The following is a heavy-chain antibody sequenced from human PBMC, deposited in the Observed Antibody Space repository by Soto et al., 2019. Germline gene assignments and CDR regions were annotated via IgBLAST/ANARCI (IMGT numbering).Heavy chain of an antibody. J-gene: IGHJ4*02. V-gene: IGHV3-30*18. Sequence: GGSLRLSCAASGFTFSSYGMHWVRQAPGKGLEWVAVISYDGSNKYYADSVKGRFTISRDNSKNTLYLQMNSLRAEDTAVYYCAKDSRTLPVAAAGTQPDYWGQGTLVTVSS. D-gene: IGHD6-13*01. CDR2: ISYDGSNK. CDR3: AKDSRTLPVAAAGTQPDY. CDR1: GFTFSSYG.